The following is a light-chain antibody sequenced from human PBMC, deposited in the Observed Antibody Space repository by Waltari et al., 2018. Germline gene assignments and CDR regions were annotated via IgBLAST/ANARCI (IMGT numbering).Light chain of an antibody. CDR1: SSDVVHYNY. CDR2: EVQ. Sequence: QSALTQPPSASGSPRQSVPIPRTGTSSDVVHYNYVSCYQQRPGSAPTLIVYEVQKRPSGVPVRFSGSKSGNTAYLTVSGLQGEDEAEYFCSAYAGSNNLLFGGVTKLTVL. CDR3: SAYAGSNNLL. J-gene: IGLJ3*02. V-gene: IGLV2-8*01.